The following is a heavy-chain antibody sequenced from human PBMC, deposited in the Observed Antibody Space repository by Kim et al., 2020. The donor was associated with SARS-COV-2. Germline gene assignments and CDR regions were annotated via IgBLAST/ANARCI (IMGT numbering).Heavy chain of an antibody. V-gene: IGHV4-59*01. J-gene: IGHJ4*02. CDR3: ACYKYGARFDY. D-gene: IGHD2-8*01. Sequence: TNTPPPKRRVIISVDTSKNQFSLKVNSVTAADTAVYYCACYKYGARFDYWGQGTLVTVSS.